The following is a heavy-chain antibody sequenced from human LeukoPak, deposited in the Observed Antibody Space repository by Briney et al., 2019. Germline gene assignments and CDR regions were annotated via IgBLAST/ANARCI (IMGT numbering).Heavy chain of an antibody. CDR1: GDSISSGGHY. Sequence: SETLSLTCTVSGDSISSGGHYWSWIRQHLGKGLEWIGYMYYSGNTYYNPSLKSRVTISVDTSKNQFSLRLSSVTAADTAVYYCARGGQWLAPGPDYWGQGTLVTVSS. CDR3: ARGGQWLAPGPDY. D-gene: IGHD6-19*01. V-gene: IGHV4-31*03. CDR2: MYYSGNT. J-gene: IGHJ4*02.